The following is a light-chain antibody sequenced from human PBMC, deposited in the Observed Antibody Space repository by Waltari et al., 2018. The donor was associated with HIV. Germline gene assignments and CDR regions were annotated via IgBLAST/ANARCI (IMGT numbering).Light chain of an antibody. CDR3: CSYAGSSTFVV. J-gene: IGLJ2*01. V-gene: IGLV2-23*02. CDR1: SSDVGSYYL. CDR2: EVS. Sequence: QSALTQPASVSGSPGQSITIPCTGTSSDVGSYYLVSWYQQHPGKAPKLMIYEVSKRPSGVSNRFSGSKSGNTASLTISGLQAEDEADYYCCSYAGSSTFVVFGGGTKLTVL.